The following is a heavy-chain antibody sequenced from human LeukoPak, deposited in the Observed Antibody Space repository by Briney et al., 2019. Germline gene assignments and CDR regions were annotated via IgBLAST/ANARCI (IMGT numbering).Heavy chain of an antibody. CDR2: ISYDGSNK. J-gene: IGHJ4*02. Sequence: GGSLRLSCAASGFTFSSYAMHWVRQAPGKGLEWVAVISYDGSNKYCADSVKGRFTISRDNSKNTLYLQMNSLRAEDTAVYYCARDAVVVVAATPFYWGQGTLVTVSS. V-gene: IGHV3-30-3*01. CDR3: ARDAVVVVAATPFY. D-gene: IGHD2-15*01. CDR1: GFTFSSYA.